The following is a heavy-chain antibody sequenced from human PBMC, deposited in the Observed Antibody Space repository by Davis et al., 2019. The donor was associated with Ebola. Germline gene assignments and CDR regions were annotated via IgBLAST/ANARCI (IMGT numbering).Heavy chain of an antibody. CDR2: ISPSSGYI. Sequence: PGGSLRLSCAVSGFTFSTYSMNWVRQAPGKGLEWVSSISPSSGYIYYADSVKGRFTISRDNAKNSLYLQMNSLRAGDTAIYYCARGLPFDYWGQGTLVTVSS. J-gene: IGHJ4*02. CDR1: GFTFSTYS. V-gene: IGHV3-21*01. CDR3: ARGLPFDY.